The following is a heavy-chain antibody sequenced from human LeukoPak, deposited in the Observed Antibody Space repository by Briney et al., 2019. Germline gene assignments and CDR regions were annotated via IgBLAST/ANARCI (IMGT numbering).Heavy chain of an antibody. D-gene: IGHD3-9*01. CDR1: GFTFISYW. V-gene: IGHV3-7*03. CDR2: IKQDGSEK. J-gene: IGHJ4*02. Sequence: GGSLRLSCAASGFTFISYWMSWVRQAPGKGLEWVANIKQDGSEKYYVDSVKGRFTISRDNAKNSLYLQMNSLRAEDTAVYYCARDRLVSDYWGQGTLVTVSS. CDR3: ARDRLVSDY.